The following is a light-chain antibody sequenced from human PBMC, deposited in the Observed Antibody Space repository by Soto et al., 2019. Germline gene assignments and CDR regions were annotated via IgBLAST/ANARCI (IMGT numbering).Light chain of an antibody. CDR2: DAS. Sequence: DIQMTQSPPALSAFVGDRVTITCRASQNIDTYLNWYQQKPGKAPELLIHDASSLQSGVPSRFSGSGSGADFTLTIGSLQHEDFEVYYCQQSYSSHPTLGQGTKVDNK. V-gene: IGKV1-39*01. CDR1: QNIDTY. CDR3: QQSYSSHPT. J-gene: IGKJ1*01.